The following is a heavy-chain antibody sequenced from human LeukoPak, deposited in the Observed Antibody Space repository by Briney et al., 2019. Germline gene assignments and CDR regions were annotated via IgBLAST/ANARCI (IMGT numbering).Heavy chain of an antibody. CDR1: GYTFTGYY. V-gene: IGHV1-2*02. CDR2: INPNSGDT. J-gene: IGHJ4*02. D-gene: IGHD3-10*01. Sequence: ASVRVSCKASGYTFTGYYIHWVRQAPGQGLEWMGWINPNSGDTNYAQKFQGRVTMTRDTSTNTAYLDLRSLRSDDTAVYYCARGVYGSVDYWGQGTLVTVSS. CDR3: ARGVYGSVDY.